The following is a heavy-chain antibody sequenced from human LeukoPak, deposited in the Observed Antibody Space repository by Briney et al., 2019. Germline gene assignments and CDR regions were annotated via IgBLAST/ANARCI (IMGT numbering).Heavy chain of an antibody. CDR3: ARVIRGALRAAVFDI. J-gene: IGHJ3*02. CDR2: INHSGST. V-gene: IGHV4-34*10. Sequence: SETLSLTCAVYGESFTGYSWSWIRQPPGKGLEWIGEINHSGSTNYDPSLKSRITISVDKSKNQFSLELSSVTAADTAVYYCARVIRGALRAAVFDIWGQGTMVTVSS. D-gene: IGHD3-10*01. CDR1: GESFTGYS.